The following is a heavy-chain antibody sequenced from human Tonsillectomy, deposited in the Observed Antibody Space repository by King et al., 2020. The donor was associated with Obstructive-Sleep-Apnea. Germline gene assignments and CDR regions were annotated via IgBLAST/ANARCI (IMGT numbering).Heavy chain of an antibody. CDR3: ARDPRVRGVPVYYFDY. CDR2: IWYDGSNK. J-gene: IGHJ4*02. V-gene: IGHV3-33*01. D-gene: IGHD3-10*01. Sequence: VQLVESGGGVVQPGRSLRLSCAASGFTFSSYGMHWVRQAPGKGLEWVAVIWYDGSNKYYADSVKGRFTISRDNSKNTLYLQMNSLRAEDTAVYYCARDPRVRGVPVYYFDYWGQGTLVTVSS. CDR1: GFTFSSYG.